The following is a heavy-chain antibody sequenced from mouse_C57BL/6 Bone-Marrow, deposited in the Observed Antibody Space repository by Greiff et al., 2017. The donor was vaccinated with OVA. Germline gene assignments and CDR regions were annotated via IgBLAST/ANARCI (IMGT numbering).Heavy chain of an antibody. Sequence: VQLQQSGPGLVQPSQSLSITCTVSGFSLTSYGVHWVRQSPGKGLEWLGVIWSGGSTDYNAAFISRLSISKDNSKSQVFFKMNSLQAGDTAIYYCARKGAGEYLDYWGQGTTLTVSS. CDR1: GFSLTSYG. CDR3: ARKGAGEYLDY. J-gene: IGHJ2*01. V-gene: IGHV2-2*01. CDR2: IWSGGST.